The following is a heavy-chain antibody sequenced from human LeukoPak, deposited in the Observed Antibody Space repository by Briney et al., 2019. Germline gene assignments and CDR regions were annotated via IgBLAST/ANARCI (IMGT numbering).Heavy chain of an antibody. V-gene: IGHV3-23*01. CDR3: AKGQKQDIAARDDAFDI. CDR1: GFTFSSYA. D-gene: IGHD6-6*01. CDR2: ISGSGGST. Sequence: GGSPRLSCAASGFTFSSYAMSWVRQAPGKGLEWVSAISGSGGSTYYADSVKGRFTISRDNSKNTLYLQMNSLRAEDTAVYYCAKGQKQDIAARDDAFDIWGQGTMVTVSS. J-gene: IGHJ3*02.